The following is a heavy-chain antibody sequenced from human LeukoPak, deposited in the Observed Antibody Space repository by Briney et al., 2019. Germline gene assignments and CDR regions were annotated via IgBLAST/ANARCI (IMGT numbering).Heavy chain of an antibody. Sequence: GGSLRLSCAASGFTFSSYAMHWVRQAPGKGLEWVAVISYDGSNKYYADSVKGRFTISRDNSKNTLYLQMNSLRAEDTAVYYCAKAGQLGGGYYYYMDVWGKGTTVTVSS. V-gene: IGHV3-30*07. CDR1: GFTFSSYA. D-gene: IGHD6-6*01. CDR3: AKAGQLGGGYYYYMDV. CDR2: ISYDGSNK. J-gene: IGHJ6*03.